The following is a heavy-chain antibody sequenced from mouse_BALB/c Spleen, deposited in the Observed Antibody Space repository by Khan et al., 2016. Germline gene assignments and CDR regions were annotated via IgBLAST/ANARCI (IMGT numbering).Heavy chain of an antibody. V-gene: IGHV1-87*01. Sequence: QVQLQQPGGELARPGASVKLSCKASGYTFTTYWMQWVKQRPGQGLEWIGAIYPGDGDNRYNQKFKGKATLTADKSSSTAYMQLSSLASEDSAVYYCARGNSYYDYDYWGQGTTLTVSS. D-gene: IGHD2-4*01. CDR3: ARGNSYYDYDY. CDR2: IYPGDGDN. J-gene: IGHJ2*01. CDR1: GYTFTTYW.